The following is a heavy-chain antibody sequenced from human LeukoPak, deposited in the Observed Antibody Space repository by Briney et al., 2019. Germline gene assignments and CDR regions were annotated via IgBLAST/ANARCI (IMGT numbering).Heavy chain of an antibody. CDR2: ISGGGGST. J-gene: IGHJ4*02. CDR1: GFTFTSYS. Sequence: PGGSLRLFCAASGFTFTSYSMNWVRQAPGKGLEWVSTISGGGGSTYYADSVKGRFTISRDNSKNTLYLQVNSLRAEDTAVYYCAKGGKWDVTPFDYWGQGTLVTVSS. CDR3: AKGGKWDVTPFDY. V-gene: IGHV3-23*01. D-gene: IGHD1-26*01.